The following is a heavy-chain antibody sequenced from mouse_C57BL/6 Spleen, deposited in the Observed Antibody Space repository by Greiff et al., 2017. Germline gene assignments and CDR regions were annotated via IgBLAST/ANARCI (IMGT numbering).Heavy chain of an antibody. CDR2: IDPSDSYT. D-gene: IGHD2-10*01. Sequence: VKLQQPGAELVKPGASVKLSCKASGYTFTSYWMQWVKQRPGQGLEWIGEIDPSDSYTNYNQKFKGKATLTVDTSSSTAYMQLSSLTSGDSAVYYCARAYCDAMDYWGQGTSVTVSS. CDR3: ARAYCDAMDY. CDR1: GYTFTSYW. V-gene: IGHV1-50*01. J-gene: IGHJ4*01.